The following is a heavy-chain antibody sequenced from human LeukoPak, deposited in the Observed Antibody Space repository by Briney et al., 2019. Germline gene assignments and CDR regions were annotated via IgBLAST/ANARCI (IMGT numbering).Heavy chain of an antibody. D-gene: IGHD2-15*01. CDR3: ARSWLRVVVTSDAEYFQH. V-gene: IGHV1-2*02. Sequence: GASVKVSCKASGYIFTGYYMHWVRQAPGQGLEWMGWINPNSGGTNYAQKFQGRVTMTRDTSISTAYMELSRLRSDDTAVYYCARSWLRVVVTSDAEYFQHWGQGTLVTVSS. CDR2: INPNSGGT. J-gene: IGHJ1*01. CDR1: GYIFTGYY.